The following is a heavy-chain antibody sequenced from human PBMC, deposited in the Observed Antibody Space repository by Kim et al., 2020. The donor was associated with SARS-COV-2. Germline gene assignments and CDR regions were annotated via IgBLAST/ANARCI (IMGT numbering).Heavy chain of an antibody. V-gene: IGHV1-18*01. CDR2: ISTNKGDT. D-gene: IGHD3-10*01. CDR1: GYTFTSFG. Sequence: ASVKVSCKTSGYTFTSFGITWVRQAPGQGLEWMGWISTNKGDTNYAQKFQGRVTMTTDTFTNTAYMELRSLRSDDTAVYYCARDLYFGSGSYFDPWGQGTLVTVSS. J-gene: IGHJ5*02. CDR3: ARDLYFGSGSYFDP.